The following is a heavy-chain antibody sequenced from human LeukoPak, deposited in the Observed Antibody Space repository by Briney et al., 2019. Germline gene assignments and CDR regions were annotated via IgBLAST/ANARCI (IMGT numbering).Heavy chain of an antibody. Sequence: ASVKVSCKASGGTFSSYAISWVRQAPGQGLEWMGGIIPIFGTANYAQKFQGRVTITTDESTSTAYMELSSLRSEDTAVYYCARGGLGIVGASARRTHAFDIWGQGTMVTVSS. J-gene: IGHJ3*02. CDR1: GGTFSSYA. V-gene: IGHV1-69*05. CDR3: ARGGLGIVGASARRTHAFDI. D-gene: IGHD1-26*01. CDR2: IIPIFGTA.